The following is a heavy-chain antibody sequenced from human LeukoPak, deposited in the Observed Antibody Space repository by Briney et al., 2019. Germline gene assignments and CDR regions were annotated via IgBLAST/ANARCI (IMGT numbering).Heavy chain of an antibody. Sequence: PSETLSLTCAVYGVSFSGYYWSWIRQPPGKGLEWIGEINHSGSTNYKPSLKSRVTVSVDTSKNQFSLKLSSVTAADTAVYYCARAYYYDSSGYYLGLDYWGQGTLVTVSS. CDR2: INHSGST. CDR3: ARAYYYDSSGYYLGLDY. CDR1: GVSFSGYY. J-gene: IGHJ4*02. V-gene: IGHV4-34*01. D-gene: IGHD3-22*01.